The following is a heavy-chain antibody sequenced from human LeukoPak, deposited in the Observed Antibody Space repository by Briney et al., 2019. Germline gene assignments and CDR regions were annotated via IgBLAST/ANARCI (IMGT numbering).Heavy chain of an antibody. V-gene: IGHV4-31*03. Sequence: SETLSLTCTVSGGSISSGGYYWSWIRQHPGKGLEWIGYIYYSGSTYYNPSLKSRVTISVDTSKNRFSLKLSSVTAADTAVYYCARVNPYGGNWFDPWGQGTLVTVSS. J-gene: IGHJ5*02. CDR2: IYYSGST. CDR3: ARVNPYGGNWFDP. D-gene: IGHD4-23*01. CDR1: GGSISSGGYY.